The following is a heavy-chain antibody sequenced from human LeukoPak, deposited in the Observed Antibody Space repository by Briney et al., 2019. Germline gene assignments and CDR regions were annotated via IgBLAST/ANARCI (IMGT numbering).Heavy chain of an antibody. Sequence: PSETLSLTCAVYGGSFTDYYWSWIRRPPGKGLEWIGEINHSGYTNYNPSLKSRVSVSVDTSKNQFSLKLSSVTAADTAVYYCARVGPIVATIDDAFDIWGQGTMVTVSS. CDR2: INHSGYT. J-gene: IGHJ3*02. CDR1: GGSFTDYY. CDR3: ARVGPIVATIDDAFDI. V-gene: IGHV4-34*01. D-gene: IGHD5-12*01.